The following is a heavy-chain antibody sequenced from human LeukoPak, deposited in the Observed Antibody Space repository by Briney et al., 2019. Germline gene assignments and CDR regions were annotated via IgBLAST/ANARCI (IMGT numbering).Heavy chain of an antibody. CDR2: IYSGGST. CDR1: GFTVSSNY. V-gene: IGHV3-66*01. Sequence: SGGSLRLSCAASGFTVSSNYMSWVRQAPGKGLEWVSVIYSGGSTYYADSVKGRFTISRDNSKNTLYLQMNSLRAEDTAVYYCARGGDDYGDWGWFDPWGQGTLVTVSS. J-gene: IGHJ5*02. D-gene: IGHD4-17*01. CDR3: ARGGDDYGDWGWFDP.